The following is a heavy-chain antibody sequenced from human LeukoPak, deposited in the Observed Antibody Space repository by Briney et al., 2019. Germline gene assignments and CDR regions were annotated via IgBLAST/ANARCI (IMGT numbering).Heavy chain of an antibody. J-gene: IGHJ6*02. CDR2: INPDGSET. Sequence: GGSLRLSCAASGFSFSNSWMSWVSQAPGQGLEWVANINPDGSETSYVDSVKDRFTISRDNAKNSLFLQMNSLRVDDTAMYCCRTSAARGGMDGWAQGTTVTVSS. V-gene: IGHV3-7*01. CDR3: RTSAARGGMDG. CDR1: GFSFSNSW. D-gene: IGHD6-13*01.